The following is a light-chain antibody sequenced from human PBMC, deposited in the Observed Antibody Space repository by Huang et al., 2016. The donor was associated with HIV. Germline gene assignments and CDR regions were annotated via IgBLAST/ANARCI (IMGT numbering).Light chain of an antibody. CDR3: QQYNNWPPWT. Sequence: EIVMTQSPATLSVSPGERASQSVGRNLACYQQKPGQAPRLLIYGASTSATGIPARFSGSGSGTEFTLTISSLQSEDFAVYYCQQYNNWPPWTFGQGTKVEIK. J-gene: IGKJ1*01. CDR1: QSVGRN. CDR2: GAS. V-gene: IGKV3-15*01.